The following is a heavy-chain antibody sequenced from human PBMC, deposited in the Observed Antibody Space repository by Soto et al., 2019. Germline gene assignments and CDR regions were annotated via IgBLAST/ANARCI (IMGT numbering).Heavy chain of an antibody. CDR3: ARDMRVFGGMDV. Sequence: QVQLQESGPGLVKPSETLSLTCTVSGGSIASYYWSWIRQPAGKGLEWIGRLYNTESPNYNPSLKSRVRLSVDTSKNQFSLKLSSVTAADTAVYYCARDMRVFGGMDVWGQGTTVTVSS. V-gene: IGHV4-4*07. D-gene: IGHD3-3*01. CDR2: LYNTESP. CDR1: GGSIASYY. J-gene: IGHJ6*02.